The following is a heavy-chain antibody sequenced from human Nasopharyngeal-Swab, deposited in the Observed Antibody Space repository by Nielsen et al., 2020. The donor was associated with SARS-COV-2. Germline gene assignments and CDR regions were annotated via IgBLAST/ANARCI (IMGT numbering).Heavy chain of an antibody. CDR3: ARDLLQCGYSGYGAESDY. V-gene: IGHV1-18*01. CDR2: ISAYNGNT. Sequence: ASVKVSCKASGYTFTSDGISWVRQAPGQGLEWMGWISAYNGNTNYAQKLQGRVTMTTDTSTSTAYMELRSLRSDDTAVYYCARDLLQCGYSGYGAESDYWGQGTLVTVSS. CDR1: GYTFTSDG. J-gene: IGHJ4*02. D-gene: IGHD5-12*01.